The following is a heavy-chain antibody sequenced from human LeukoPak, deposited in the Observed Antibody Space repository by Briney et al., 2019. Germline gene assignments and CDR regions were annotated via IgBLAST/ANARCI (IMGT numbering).Heavy chain of an antibody. V-gene: IGHV4-4*02. J-gene: IGHJ5*02. CDR3: ARDPSNTSGWMTWFDP. Sequence: SETLSLTCAVSGGSISSSNWWGWVRQPPGKGLEWIGEIYHSESTNYNPSLKSRVTISIDKSNNHFSLKLSSVTAADTAVYYCARDPSNTSGWMTWFDPWGQGTLVTVSS. D-gene: IGHD6-19*01. CDR1: GGSISSSNW. CDR2: IYHSEST.